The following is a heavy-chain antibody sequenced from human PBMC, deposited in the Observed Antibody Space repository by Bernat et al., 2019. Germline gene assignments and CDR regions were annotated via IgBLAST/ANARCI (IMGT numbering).Heavy chain of an antibody. CDR1: GFTFGSYG. J-gene: IGHJ4*02. Sequence: QVQLVESGGGVVQPGGSLRLSCAAPGFTFGSYGIHWVRQAPGNGLEWVAGISYDGSHKYYADSVKGGFTISRDNSKGTLYLQMDSLRAEDTAVYYCAKVASRYCSGGSCSSGYFDYWGQGNLVTISA. CDR2: ISYDGSHK. D-gene: IGHD2-15*01. CDR3: AKVASRYCSGGSCSSGYFDY. V-gene: IGHV3-30*18.